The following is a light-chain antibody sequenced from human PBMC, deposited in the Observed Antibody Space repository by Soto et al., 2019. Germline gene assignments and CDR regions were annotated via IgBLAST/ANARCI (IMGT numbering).Light chain of an antibody. J-gene: IGKJ3*01. CDR3: QQYDTHPRP. V-gene: IGKV1-33*01. CDR1: QDISNY. CDR2: DAS. Sequence: DIQMTQSPSSLSASVGDRVTITCQARQDISNYLNWYQQKPGKAPKLLIYDASNFETGVPSRFSGSGSGTDFTFTISSLQAEDIATYYCQQYDTHPRPFGPGTKVDIK.